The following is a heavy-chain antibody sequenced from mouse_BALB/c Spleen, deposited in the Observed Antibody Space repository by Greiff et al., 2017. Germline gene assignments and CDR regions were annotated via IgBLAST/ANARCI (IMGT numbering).Heavy chain of an antibody. D-gene: IGHD2-4*01. CDR2: ISSGGSYT. CDR3: ARGGNMITTDPYYFDY. Sequence: EVKLVESGGGLVKPGGSLKLSCAASGFTFSSYAMSWVRQSPEKRLEWVAEISSGGSYTYYPDTVTGRFTISRDNAKNTLYLEMSSLRSEDTAMYYCARGGNMITTDPYYFDYWGQGTTLTVSS. J-gene: IGHJ2*01. CDR1: GFTFSSYA. V-gene: IGHV5-9-4*01.